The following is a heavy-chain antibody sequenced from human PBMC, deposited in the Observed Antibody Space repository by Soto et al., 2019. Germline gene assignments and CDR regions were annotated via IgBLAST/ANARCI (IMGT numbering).Heavy chain of an antibody. CDR1: GFTFSSYD. Sequence: EVQLVESGGGLVQPGGSLRLSCAASGFTFSSYDMHWVRQATGKGLEWVSAIGNAGDTYYPGTVKGPFTIAKENAKNSLYLQTTSLRAEDTAVYYCASAALRSNYNYYYMDVWGKGSTETVSS. CDR2: IGNAGDT. V-gene: IGHV3-13*01. D-gene: IGHD3-3*01. CDR3: ASAALRSNYNYYYMDV. J-gene: IGHJ6*03.